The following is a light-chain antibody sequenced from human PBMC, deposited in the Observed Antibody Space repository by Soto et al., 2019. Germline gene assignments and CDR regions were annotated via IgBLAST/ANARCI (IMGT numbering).Light chain of an antibody. V-gene: IGLV2-8*01. J-gene: IGLJ2*01. Sequence: QSVLTQPPSASGSPGQSVTISCTGTSSDVGGYNFVSWYQQHPGKAPKLMIYEVSERPSGVPDRFSGSKSGNTASLTVSGLQADDEAYYYCTSYAGSNIPVVFGGGTKLTVL. CDR1: SSDVGGYNF. CDR2: EVS. CDR3: TSYAGSNIPVV.